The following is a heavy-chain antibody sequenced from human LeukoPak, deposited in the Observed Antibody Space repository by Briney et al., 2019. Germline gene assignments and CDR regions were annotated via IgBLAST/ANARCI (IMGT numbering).Heavy chain of an antibody. D-gene: IGHD3-10*01. V-gene: IGHV5-51*01. CDR3: ARQGGITMLRGVITHTDY. CDR2: IYPGDSDT. CDR1: GYSFTSYW. J-gene: IGHJ4*02. Sequence: GESLKISCKGSGYSFTSYWIGWVRQMPGKGLEWMGIIYPGDSDTRYRPSFQGQVTISADKSISTAYLQWSSLKASDTAMYYCARQGGITMLRGVITHTDYWGQGTLVTVSS.